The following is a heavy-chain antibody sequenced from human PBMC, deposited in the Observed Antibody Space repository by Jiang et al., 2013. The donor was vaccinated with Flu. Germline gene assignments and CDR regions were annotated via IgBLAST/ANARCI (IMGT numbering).Heavy chain of an antibody. J-gene: IGHJ5*02. D-gene: IGHD6-19*01. CDR1: SYA. Sequence: SYAMHWVRQAPGKGLEWVAVISYDGSNKYYADSVKGRFTISRDNSKNTLYLQMNSLRAEDTAVYYCAREMAVAVGTWFDPWGQGTLVTVSS. V-gene: IGHV3-30-3*01. CDR3: AREMAVAVGTWFDP. CDR2: ISYDGSNK.